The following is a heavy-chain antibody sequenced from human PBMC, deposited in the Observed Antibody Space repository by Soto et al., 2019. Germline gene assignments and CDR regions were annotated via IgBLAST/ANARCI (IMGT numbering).Heavy chain of an antibody. CDR3: ARDPNGDYIGAFDI. CDR2: IKQDGSEK. Sequence: EVQLVESGGGLVQPGGSLRLSCAASGFTFSSYWMSWVRQAPGKGLEWVANIKQDGSEKYYVDSVKGRFTISRDNAKNSLYLQLSSLRAEDTATYYCARDPNGDYIGAFDIWGQGIVVTVSS. D-gene: IGHD4-17*01. CDR1: GFTFSSYW. J-gene: IGHJ3*02. V-gene: IGHV3-7*03.